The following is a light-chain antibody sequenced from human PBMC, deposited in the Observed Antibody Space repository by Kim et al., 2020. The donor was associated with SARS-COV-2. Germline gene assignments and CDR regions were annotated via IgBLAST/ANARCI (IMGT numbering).Light chain of an antibody. J-gene: IGLJ3*02. V-gene: IGLV3-21*04. CDR1: NIGSKS. Sequence: SYELTQPPSVSVAPGKPARITCGGNNIGSKSVHWYQQKPGQAPVLVIYYDIDRPSGIPERFSGSNSGNTTTLTISRLEAGDEADYYCQVWDSSSDHRVFGGGTQLTVL. CDR3: QVWDSSSDHRV. CDR2: YDI.